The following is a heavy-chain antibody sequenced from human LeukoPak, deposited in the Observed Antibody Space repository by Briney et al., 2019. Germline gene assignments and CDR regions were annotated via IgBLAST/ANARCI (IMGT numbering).Heavy chain of an antibody. D-gene: IGHD4-23*01. V-gene: IGHV1-69*13. CDR2: VTPIFGTA. Sequence: ASVKVSCKASGGTFSSYDISWVRQAPGQVLEWMGGVTPIFGTAKYAQKFQGRVTITAVESMSTAYMELSSLRSEDTAVYYCARGWLAETTVVTPYNYWGQGTLVTVSS. CDR3: ARGWLAETTVVTPYNY. J-gene: IGHJ4*02. CDR1: GGTFSSYD.